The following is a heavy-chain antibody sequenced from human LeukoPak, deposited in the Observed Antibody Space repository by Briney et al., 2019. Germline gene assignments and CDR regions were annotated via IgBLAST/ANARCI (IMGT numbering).Heavy chain of an antibody. J-gene: IGHJ4*02. CDR1: GGSISSYY. D-gene: IGHD3-22*01. Sequence: PSETLSLTCTVSGGSISSYYWSWIRQPPGKGLEWIGYVYYSGSTNYNPSLASRVTISVDTSKNQFSLKLSSVTAADTAVYYCARGRMPDYYDSSGYQRRFDYWGQGTLVTVSS. CDR2: VYYSGST. V-gene: IGHV4-59*01. CDR3: ARGRMPDYYDSSGYQRRFDY.